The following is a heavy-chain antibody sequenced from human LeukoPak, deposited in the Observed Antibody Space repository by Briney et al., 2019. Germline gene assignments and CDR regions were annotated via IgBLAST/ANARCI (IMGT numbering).Heavy chain of an antibody. CDR1: GGSISSSSNY. CDR2: IYYSGTT. V-gene: IGHV4-39*07. J-gene: IGHJ6*03. CDR3: ARVRCSGGSCPYYYYYYYMDV. D-gene: IGHD2-15*01. Sequence: SETLSLTCTVSGGSISSSSNYWGWIRQSPGKGLEWIGSIYYSGTTYYNPSLKSRVTISVDTSKNQFSLKLRFVTAADTAVYYCARVRCSGGSCPYYYYYYYMDVWGKGTTVTVSS.